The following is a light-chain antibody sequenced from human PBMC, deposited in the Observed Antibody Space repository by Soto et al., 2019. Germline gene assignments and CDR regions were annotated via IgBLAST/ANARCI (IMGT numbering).Light chain of an antibody. CDR2: EVS. J-gene: IGLJ2*01. CDR3: SSYAGSNNPVV. Sequence: QPVLTQPPSASGSPGQSVTISCTGTSSDVGSYKYVSWYQQHPGKAPKLMIYEVSQRPSGVPDRFSGSKSGNTASLTVSGLQADDEADYYCSSYAGSNNPVVFGGGTKLTVL. CDR1: SSDVGSYKY. V-gene: IGLV2-8*01.